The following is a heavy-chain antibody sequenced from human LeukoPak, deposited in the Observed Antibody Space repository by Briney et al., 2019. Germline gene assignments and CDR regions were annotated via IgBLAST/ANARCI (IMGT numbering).Heavy chain of an antibody. CDR3: ARDANNYYDSSGLDY. J-gene: IGHJ4*02. CDR2: IYTSGST. V-gene: IGHV4-4*07. CDR1: GGSISSYY. D-gene: IGHD3-22*01. Sequence: SETLSLTCTVSGGSISSYYWSWIRQPAGKELEWIGRIYTSGSTNYNPSLKSRVTMSVDTSKNQFSLKLSSVTAADTAVYYCARDANNYYDSSGLDYWGQGTLVTVSS.